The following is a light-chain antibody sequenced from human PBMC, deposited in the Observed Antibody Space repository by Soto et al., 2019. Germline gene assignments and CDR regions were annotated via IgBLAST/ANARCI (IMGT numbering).Light chain of an antibody. J-gene: IGLJ7*01. V-gene: IGLV2-23*01. CDR1: RGDVGNYNL. Sequence: QSALTQPASVSGSPGQSITISCAGTRGDVGNYNLVSWYQQYPGNAPKLMIYEDTKRPSGVSDRFSASKSGDTASLTISGLQADDEADYYCCSYAGSRTLIFGGGTQLTVL. CDR2: EDT. CDR3: CSYAGSRTLI.